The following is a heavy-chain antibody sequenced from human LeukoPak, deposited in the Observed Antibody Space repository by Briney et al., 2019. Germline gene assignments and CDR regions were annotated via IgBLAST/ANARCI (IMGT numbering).Heavy chain of an antibody. D-gene: IGHD1-14*01. CDR2: IYYSGSA. J-gene: IGHJ6*03. CDR3: ARHGTRYHYYYMDV. CDR1: GDSIGSSTSY. V-gene: IGHV4-39*01. Sequence: PSETLSLTCTVSGDSIGSSTSYWGWIRQPPGKGLEWIGSIYYSGSANFNPSLKSRVTISVDTSKNQFSLKLSSVTAADTAVYYCARHGTRYHYYYMDVWGKGTTVTISS.